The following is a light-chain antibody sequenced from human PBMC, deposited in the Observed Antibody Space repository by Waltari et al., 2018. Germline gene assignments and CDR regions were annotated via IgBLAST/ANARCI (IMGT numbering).Light chain of an antibody. CDR3: SSYTTSGTFGVV. Sequence: QSALTQPASVSGSPGQSITISCAGGSSDIGAYNYVSWYQHHPGNAPKVLIYDVSNRPAGVSTRVSGSKSANTDSLTISGLQADDEALYYCSSYTTSGTFGVVFGGGTKLTVL. CDR2: DVS. CDR1: SSDIGAYNY. V-gene: IGLV2-14*03. J-gene: IGLJ3*02.